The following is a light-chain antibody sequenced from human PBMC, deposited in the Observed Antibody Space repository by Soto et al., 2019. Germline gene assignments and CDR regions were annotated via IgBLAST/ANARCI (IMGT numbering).Light chain of an antibody. Sequence: QSVLTQPPSVSGTPGQRVTISCSGSSSNVAINPVNWYQHLPGAAPRLLIYETDRRSSGVPDRFSASKSGTSASLAISGLTSEDEADYYCEAWDETLDSLYVFGTGTKVTAL. CDR1: SSNVAINP. CDR2: ETD. J-gene: IGLJ1*01. V-gene: IGLV1-44*01. CDR3: EAWDETLDSLYV.